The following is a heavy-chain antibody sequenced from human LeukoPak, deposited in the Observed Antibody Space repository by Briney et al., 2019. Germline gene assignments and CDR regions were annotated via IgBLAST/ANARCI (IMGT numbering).Heavy chain of an antibody. CDR3: ARNGYSDY. V-gene: IGHV3-23*01. Sequence: PGGSLRLSCAASGFTFSNYAMNWVRQAPGKGLEWVSGISGSGGSTYYADSVKGRFTISRDNAKNSLYLQMNSLRAEDTAVYYCARNGYSDYWGQGTLVTVSS. CDR2: ISGSGGST. J-gene: IGHJ4*02. D-gene: IGHD5-24*01. CDR1: GFTFSNYA.